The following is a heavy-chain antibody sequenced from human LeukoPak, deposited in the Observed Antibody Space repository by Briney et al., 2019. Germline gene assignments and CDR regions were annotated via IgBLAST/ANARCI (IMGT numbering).Heavy chain of an antibody. CDR2: IYTSGST. V-gene: IGHV4-4*07. Sequence: PSETLSLTCTVSGGSISSYYWSWIRQPAGKGLEWIGRIYTSGSTNYNPSLKSRVTMSVDTSKNQFSLKLSSVTAADTAVYYCARDWAGLTSPNWYFDLWGRGTLVTVSS. CDR1: GGSISSYY. J-gene: IGHJ2*01. D-gene: IGHD1-1*01. CDR3: ARDWAGLTSPNWYFDL.